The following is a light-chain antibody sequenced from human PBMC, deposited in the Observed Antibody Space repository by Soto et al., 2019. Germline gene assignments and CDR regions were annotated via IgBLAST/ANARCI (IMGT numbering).Light chain of an antibody. J-gene: IGKJ5*01. CDR3: QQRSNWPRSIT. CDR1: QTISGT. V-gene: IGKV3-15*01. CDR2: GAS. Sequence: IVMTQSPATLSVSPGGRATLSCRASQTISGTLAWYQQKPGQAPRLLIHGASTRAPGFPARFSGSGSGTDFTLTISSLQSEDFAVYYCQQRSNWPRSITFGQGTRLEI.